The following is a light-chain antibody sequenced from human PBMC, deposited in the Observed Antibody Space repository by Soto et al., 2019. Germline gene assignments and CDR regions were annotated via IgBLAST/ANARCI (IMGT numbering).Light chain of an antibody. V-gene: IGLV2-14*01. Sequence: QPVLTQPASVSGSPGQSITISCTRTSSDIGAYNYGCWYQQYPGKAPKLVIYGVTNRPSGASNRFSGSKTGNTASLTISGLQAEDEADYYCFSHRSGHSHVFGTGSKVTGL. CDR2: GVT. J-gene: IGLJ1*01. CDR1: SSDIGAYNY. CDR3: FSHRSGHSHV.